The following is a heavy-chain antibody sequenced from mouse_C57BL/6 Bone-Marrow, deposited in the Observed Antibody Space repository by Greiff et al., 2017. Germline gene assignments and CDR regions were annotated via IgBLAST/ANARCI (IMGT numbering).Heavy chain of an antibody. Sequence: QVQLQQPGAELVKPGASVKVSCKASGYTFTSYWMHWVKQRPGQGLEWIGRIHPSDSDTNSNQKFKGKATLTVDKSSSTAYMQLSSLTSEDSAVYYCAIWGLGRDFDYWGQGTTRTVSS. CDR3: AIWGLGRDFDY. CDR2: IHPSDSDT. V-gene: IGHV1-74*01. J-gene: IGHJ2*01. CDR1: GYTFTSYW. D-gene: IGHD4-1*01.